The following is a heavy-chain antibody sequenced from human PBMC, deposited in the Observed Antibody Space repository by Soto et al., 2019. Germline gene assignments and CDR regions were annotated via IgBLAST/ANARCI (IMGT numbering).Heavy chain of an antibody. CDR1: GFTFSSYW. Sequence: PGGSLRLSCAASGFTFSSYWMRWVRQAPGKGLEWVADIKGDGSAKNYVDSLKGRFTISRDNSKNTLYLQMNGLRLDDTAVYYCVTAVRTRHDNWSPGTLVPVSS. CDR3: VTAVRTRHDN. D-gene: IGHD3-10*01. J-gene: IGHJ1*01. CDR2: IKGDGSAK. V-gene: IGHV3-7*03.